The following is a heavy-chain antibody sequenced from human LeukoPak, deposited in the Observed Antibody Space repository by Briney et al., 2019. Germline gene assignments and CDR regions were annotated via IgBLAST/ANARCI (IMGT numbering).Heavy chain of an antibody. J-gene: IGHJ5*02. V-gene: IGHV1-69*13. CDR3: ARTQHMSSEGNDAWDNWFDP. CDR1: GGTFSSYA. D-gene: IGHD1-1*01. CDR2: IIPIFGTA. Sequence: GASVKVSCKASGGTFSSYAISWVRQAPGQGLEWTGGIIPIFGTANYAQKFQGRVTITADESTSTAYMELSSLSSEDTAVYYCARTQHMSSEGNDAWDNWFDPWGQGTLVTVSS.